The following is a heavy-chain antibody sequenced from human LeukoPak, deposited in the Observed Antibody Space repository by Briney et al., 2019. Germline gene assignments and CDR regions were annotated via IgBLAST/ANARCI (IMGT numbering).Heavy chain of an antibody. CDR3: ARSFQIFGVAQYYFDY. Sequence: SETLSLTCTVSGGSISSYYRSWIRQPAGKGLEWIGRIYTSGSTNYNPSLKSRVTMSVDTSKNQFSLKLSSVTAADTAVYYCARSFQIFGVAQYYFDYWGQGTLVTVSS. CDR1: GGSISSYY. J-gene: IGHJ4*02. CDR2: IYTSGST. D-gene: IGHD3-3*01. V-gene: IGHV4-4*07.